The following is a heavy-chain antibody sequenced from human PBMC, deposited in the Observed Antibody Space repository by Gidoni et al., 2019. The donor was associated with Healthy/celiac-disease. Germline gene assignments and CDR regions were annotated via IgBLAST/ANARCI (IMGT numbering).Heavy chain of an antibody. V-gene: IGHV3-15*01. CDR1: GFTFSNAW. J-gene: IGHJ4*02. Sequence: EVQLVESGGGLVKPGGYLRLSCEASGFTFSNAWMSWVRQAPGKGLEWVGRIKSKTDGGTTDYAAPVKGRFTISRDDSKNTLYLQMNSLKTEDTAVYYCTTLDTAMAYYFDYWGQGTLVTVSS. CDR3: TTLDTAMAYYFDY. D-gene: IGHD5-18*01. CDR2: IKSKTDGGTT.